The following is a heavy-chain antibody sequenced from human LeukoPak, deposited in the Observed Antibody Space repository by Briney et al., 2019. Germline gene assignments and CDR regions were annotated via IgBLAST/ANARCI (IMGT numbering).Heavy chain of an antibody. CDR1: GYTFTSYG. CDR3: ARGRSSWYGPDNWFDP. D-gene: IGHD6-13*01. Sequence: ASVKVSCKASGYTFTSYGISWVRQAPGQGLEWMGWISAYNGNTNYAQKLQGRVTMTTDTSTSTAYMELRSLRSDDTAVYYCARGRSSWYGPDNWFDPGAREPWSPSPQ. J-gene: IGHJ5*02. CDR2: ISAYNGNT. V-gene: IGHV1-18*01.